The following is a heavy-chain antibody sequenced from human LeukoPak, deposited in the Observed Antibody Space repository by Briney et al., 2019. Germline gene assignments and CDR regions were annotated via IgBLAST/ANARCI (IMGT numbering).Heavy chain of an antibody. Sequence: PGGSLRLSCAASGFTVSSNYMSWVRQAPGKGLEWVSVIYSGGSTYYADSVKGRFTISRDNSKNTLYLQMNSLRSEDTAVYYCAGVVPAARRTGTTQREGYWGQGTPVTVSS. CDR1: GFTVSSNY. CDR3: AGVVPAARRTGTTQREGY. J-gene: IGHJ4*02. CDR2: IYSGGST. D-gene: IGHD2-2*01. V-gene: IGHV3-53*05.